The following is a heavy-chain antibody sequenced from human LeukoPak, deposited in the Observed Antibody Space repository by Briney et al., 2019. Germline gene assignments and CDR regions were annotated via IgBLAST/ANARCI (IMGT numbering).Heavy chain of an antibody. CDR2: VSKTGGTT. V-gene: IGHV3-23*01. J-gene: IGHJ5*02. CDR3: AKVATGP. D-gene: IGHD5-12*01. Sequence: TGGSLRLSCVASGFRFRNNAMSWVRQAPGKGLEWVSSVSKTGGTTYYADSVKGRFTISRDNSRNTVPLQMNSLRAEDTAIYYCAKVATGPWGQGTLVTVSS. CDR1: GFRFRNNA.